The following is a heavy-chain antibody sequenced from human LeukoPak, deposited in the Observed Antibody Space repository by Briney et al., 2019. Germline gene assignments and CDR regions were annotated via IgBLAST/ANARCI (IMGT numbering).Heavy chain of an antibody. J-gene: IGHJ4*02. CDR3: ANFGGDSSGYYYPLDY. CDR2: ISSSGSTI. D-gene: IGHD3-22*01. V-gene: IGHV3-11*01. CDR1: GFTFSDYY. Sequence: GGSLRLSCAASGFTFSDYYMSWIRQAPGEGLEWVSYISSSGSTIYYADSVKGRFTISRDNAKNSLYLQMNSLRAEDTAVYYCANFGGDSSGYYYPLDYWGQGTLVTVSS.